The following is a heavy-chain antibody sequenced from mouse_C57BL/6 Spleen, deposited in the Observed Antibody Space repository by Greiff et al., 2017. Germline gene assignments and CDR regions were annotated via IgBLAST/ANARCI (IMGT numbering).Heavy chain of an antibody. Sequence: QVQLQQSGAELARPGASVKLSCKASGYTFTSYGISWVKQRTGQGLEWIGEIYPRSGNTYYNEKFKGKATLTADKSSSTAYIELRSLTSEDSAVYFCARFRYYYGSSNRDYYFDYWGQGTTLTVSS. CDR1: GYTFTSYG. J-gene: IGHJ2*01. D-gene: IGHD1-1*01. V-gene: IGHV1-81*01. CDR2: IYPRSGNT. CDR3: ARFRYYYGSSNRDYYFDY.